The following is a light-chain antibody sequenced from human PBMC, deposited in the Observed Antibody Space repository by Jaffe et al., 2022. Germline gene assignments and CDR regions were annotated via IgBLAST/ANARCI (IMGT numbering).Light chain of an antibody. CDR1: NNDVGAYNH. J-gene: IGLJ1*01. CDR2: EVT. CDR3: SSYTKNTIYV. V-gene: IGLV2-14*01. Sequence: QSALTQPASVSGSPGQSITISCTGTNNDVGAYNHVSWHQQHPGKAPKLVIYEVTNRPSGVSNRFSGSKSGKTASLTISGLQAEDEADYYCSSYTKNTIYVFGTGTKVTVL.